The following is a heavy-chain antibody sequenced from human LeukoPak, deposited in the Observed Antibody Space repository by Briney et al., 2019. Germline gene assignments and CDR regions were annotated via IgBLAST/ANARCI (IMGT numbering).Heavy chain of an antibody. V-gene: IGHV3-9*03. CDR3: ARLGGLTNAFDI. CDR2: ISWNSGSI. CDR1: GFTFDDYA. D-gene: IGHD3-16*01. Sequence: GGSLRLSCAASGFTFDDYAMHWVRQAPGKGLEWVSGISWNSGSIGYADSVKGRFTISRDNAKNSLYLQMNSLRAEDMALYYCARLGGLTNAFDIWGQGTMVTVSS. J-gene: IGHJ3*02.